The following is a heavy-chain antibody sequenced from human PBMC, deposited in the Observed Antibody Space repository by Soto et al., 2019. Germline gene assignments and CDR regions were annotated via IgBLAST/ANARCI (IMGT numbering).Heavy chain of an antibody. CDR1: GFTFSSYA. D-gene: IGHD6-13*01. J-gene: IGHJ4*02. V-gene: IGHV3-23*01. CDR2: SVNADGRT. CDR3: TTFSIEAPGINWVQN. Sequence: EVQLWESGGGFVQPGGSLRLSCAASGFTFSSYAMAWVRQAPGKGLEWVSGSVNADGRTFYADSVKGRFTLSRDISENTLFLQMNTLRAEDTAVYYCTTFSIEAPGINWVQNWGQGTPVAVSS.